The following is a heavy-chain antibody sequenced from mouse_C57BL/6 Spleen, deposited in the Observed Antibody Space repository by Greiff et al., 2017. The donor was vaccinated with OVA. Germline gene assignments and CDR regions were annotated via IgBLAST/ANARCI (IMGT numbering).Heavy chain of an antibody. CDR2: IYPGSGST. J-gene: IGHJ4*01. CDR3: ARGGLRRYYAMDY. Sequence: VQLQQPGAELVKPGASVKMSCKASGYTFTSYWITWVKQRPGQGLEWIGDIYPGSGSTNYNEKFKSKATLTVDTSSSTAYMQLSSLTSEDSAVYYWARGGLRRYYAMDYWGQGTSVTVSS. CDR1: GYTFTSYW. V-gene: IGHV1-55*01. D-gene: IGHD2-4*01.